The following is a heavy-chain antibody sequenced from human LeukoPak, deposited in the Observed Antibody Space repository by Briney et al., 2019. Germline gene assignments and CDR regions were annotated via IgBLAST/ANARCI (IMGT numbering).Heavy chain of an antibody. D-gene: IGHD3-22*01. CDR3: ARVYDSSGYYYDYYFDY. CDR1: GSSISTGTYY. V-gene: IGHV4-61*10. CDR2: IYYSGST. Sequence: SETLSLTCSVSGSSISTGTYYWSWIRQPAGKGLEWIGYIYYSGSTNYNPSPKSRVTISVDTSKNQFSLKLSSVTAADTAVYYCARVYDSSGYYYDYYFDYWGQGTLVTVSS. J-gene: IGHJ4*02.